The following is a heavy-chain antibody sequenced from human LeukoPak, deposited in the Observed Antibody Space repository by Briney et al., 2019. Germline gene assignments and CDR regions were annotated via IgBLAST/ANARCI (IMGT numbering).Heavy chain of an antibody. CDR3: ASTGYGDYFGLDYYYGMDV. V-gene: IGHV1-18*01. Sequence: ASVTVSCKASGYTFTSYGISWVRQAPGQGLEWMGWISAYNGNTNYAQKLQGRVTMATDTSTSTAYMELRSLRSDDTAVYYCASTGYGDYFGLDYYYGMDVWGQGTTVTVSS. J-gene: IGHJ6*02. CDR2: ISAYNGNT. CDR1: GYTFTSYG. D-gene: IGHD4-17*01.